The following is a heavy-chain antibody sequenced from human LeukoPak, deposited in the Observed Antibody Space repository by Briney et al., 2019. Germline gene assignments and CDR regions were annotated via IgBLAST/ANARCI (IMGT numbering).Heavy chain of an antibody. CDR3: AKDLDCTSASCRPDY. J-gene: IGHJ4*02. CDR1: GFTFSSYA. CDR2: ISGSGGST. Sequence: GGSLRLSCAASGFTFSSYAMSWVRQAPGKGLEWVSAISGSGGSTYYADSVKGRFTISRDNSKSTLYLQMYSLRAEDTAVYYCAKDLDCTSASCRPDYWGQGTLVTVSS. V-gene: IGHV3-23*01. D-gene: IGHD2-2*01.